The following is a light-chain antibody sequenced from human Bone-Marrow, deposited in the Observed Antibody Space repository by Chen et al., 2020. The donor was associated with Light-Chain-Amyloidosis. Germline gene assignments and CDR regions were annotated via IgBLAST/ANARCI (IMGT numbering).Light chain of an antibody. Sequence: EIVLTQSPGTLTLSPGERATLSCKTSQSVTYNSLAWYQQKPGQAPRLLIFGASSRATAIPDRFSGSGSGTDFTLTISRLEPEDFAMYYCQQYGTSPLTFGGGTKVEIK. J-gene: IGKJ4*01. V-gene: IGKV3-20*01. CDR2: GAS. CDR1: QSVTYNS. CDR3: QQYGTSPLT.